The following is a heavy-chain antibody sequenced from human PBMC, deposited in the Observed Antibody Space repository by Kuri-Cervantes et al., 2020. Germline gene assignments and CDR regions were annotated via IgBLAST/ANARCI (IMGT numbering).Heavy chain of an antibody. CDR2: ISYDGRNK. CDR3: ARGPVTVGRGEDYYYYLDV. D-gene: IGHD3-10*01. J-gene: IGHJ6*03. Sequence: SCAASELTFSSYSRNWVRQAQGKGLEGVAVISYDGRNKYNSDAVKGRFTISRDKSNNTLSLRMNSLRPDDTAVYYCARGPVTVGRGEDYYYYLDVWGKGITVTVSS. V-gene: IGHV3-30*03. CDR1: ELTFSSYS.